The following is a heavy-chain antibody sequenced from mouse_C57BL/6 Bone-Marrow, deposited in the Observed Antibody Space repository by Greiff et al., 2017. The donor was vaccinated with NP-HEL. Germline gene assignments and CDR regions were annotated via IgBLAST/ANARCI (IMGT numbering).Heavy chain of an antibody. V-gene: IGHV1-82*01. J-gene: IGHJ3*01. CDR3: ASQGFPYYP. Sequence: VMLVESGPELVKPGASVKISCKASGYAFSSSWMNWVKQRPGKGLEWIGRIYPGDGDTNYNGKFKGKATLTADKSSSTAYMQLSSLTSEDSAVYFCASQGFPYYPRGQGTLVTVSA. CDR1: GYAFSSSW. CDR2: IYPGDGDT. D-gene: IGHD1-1*01.